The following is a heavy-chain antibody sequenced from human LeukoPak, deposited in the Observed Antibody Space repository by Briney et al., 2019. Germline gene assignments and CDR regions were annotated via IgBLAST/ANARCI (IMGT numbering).Heavy chain of an antibody. CDR3: AREEGTFDY. CDR1: GFTFRSYW. D-gene: IGHD3-10*01. Sequence: GGSLRLSCAASGFTFRSYWMTWVRQAPGRGLEWVANIKSDGSEIYSADSVKGRFTISRDNAKNSLYLQMNSLRAEDTAVYYCAREEGTFDYWGQGTLVTVSS. J-gene: IGHJ4*02. CDR2: IKSDGSEI. V-gene: IGHV3-7*01.